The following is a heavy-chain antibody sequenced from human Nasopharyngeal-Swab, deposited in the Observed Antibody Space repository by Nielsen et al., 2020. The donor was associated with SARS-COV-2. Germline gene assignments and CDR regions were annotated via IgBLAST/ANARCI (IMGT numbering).Heavy chain of an antibody. CDR1: GCTFSSYA. J-gene: IGHJ6*02. D-gene: IGHD6-19*01. CDR3: ARGTSIAVPEPPYYYGMDV. CDR2: IIPIFGTT. V-gene: IGHV1-69*13. Sequence: SVKVSCKASGCTFSSYAISWVRQAPGQGLEWMGGIIPIFGTTNYAQKFQGRVTIIADESTSTAYMELSSLRSEDTAVYYCARGTSIAVPEPPYYYGMDVWGQGTTVTVSS.